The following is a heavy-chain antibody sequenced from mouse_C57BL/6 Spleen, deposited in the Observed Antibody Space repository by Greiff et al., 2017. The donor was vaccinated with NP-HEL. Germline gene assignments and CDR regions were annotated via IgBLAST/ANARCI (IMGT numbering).Heavy chain of an antibody. J-gene: IGHJ4*01. Sequence: QVQLQQPGAELVKPGASVKVSRKASGYTFTSYWMHWVKQRPGQGLEWIGRIHPSDSDTNYNQKFKGKATLTVDKSSSTAYMQLSSLTSEDSAVYYCAIFAYYSNLYAMDYWGQGTSVTVSS. CDR3: AIFAYYSNLYAMDY. CDR2: IHPSDSDT. V-gene: IGHV1-74*01. CDR1: GYTFTSYW. D-gene: IGHD2-5*01.